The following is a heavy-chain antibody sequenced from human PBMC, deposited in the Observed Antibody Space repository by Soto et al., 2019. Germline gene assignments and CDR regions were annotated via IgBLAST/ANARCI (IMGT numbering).Heavy chain of an antibody. CDR3: ARALPVAKGGFDP. CDR1: GFTVSNTY. CDR2: IYTAGGT. J-gene: IGHJ5*02. D-gene: IGHD2-2*01. Sequence: EVQLVETGGGLIQPGGSLRLSCAASGFTVSNTYMTWVRQPPGKGLECVSVIYTAGGTNYADSVKGRFIISRDNSKNTLYLQMNSLRAADTSVSYCARALPVAKGGFDPWGQGTLVTVSS. V-gene: IGHV3-53*02.